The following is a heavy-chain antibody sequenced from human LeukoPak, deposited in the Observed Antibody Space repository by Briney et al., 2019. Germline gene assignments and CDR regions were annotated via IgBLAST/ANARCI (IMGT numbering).Heavy chain of an antibody. CDR1: GYTFNSYD. CDR2: ISTYNGNT. Sequence: ASVKVSCTASGYTFNSYDISWVRQAPGQGLEWMAWISTYNGNTNYALKVQGRATMTTDTSTSTAYMELRSLRSDDTAVYYCARVLRYDFWSAYYFDYWCQGTLVTVSS. J-gene: IGHJ4*02. D-gene: IGHD3-3*01. CDR3: ARVLRYDFWSAYYFDY. V-gene: IGHV1-18*01.